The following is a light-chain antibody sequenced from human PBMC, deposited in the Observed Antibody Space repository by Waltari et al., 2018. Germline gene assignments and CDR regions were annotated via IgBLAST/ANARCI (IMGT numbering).Light chain of an antibody. J-gene: IGKJ4*02. CDR1: GSLGTY. V-gene: IGKV1-39*01. CDR3: QQSYRTPRT. Sequence: DIQMTQSPSSLSVSVGDRVPLSCRASGSLGTYLQRFQHKPGTAPKLLIFAASSLQSGVPSRCGSRGSGTDFTLTISRLQPEDVATYYRQQSYRTPRTFGGGTKVEIK. CDR2: AAS.